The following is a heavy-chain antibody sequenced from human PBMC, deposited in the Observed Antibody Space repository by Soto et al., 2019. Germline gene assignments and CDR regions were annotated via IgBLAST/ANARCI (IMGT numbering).Heavy chain of an antibody. CDR1: GGSISSYY. Sequence: SETLSLTCTVSGGSISSYYWSWIRQPPGKGLEWIGYIYYSGSTNYNPSLKSRVTISVDTSKNQFSLKLSSVTAADTAVYYCARGFVAADKYWFDPWGQGTLVTVSS. D-gene: IGHD6-13*01. CDR3: ARGFVAADKYWFDP. V-gene: IGHV4-59*01. CDR2: IYYSGST. J-gene: IGHJ5*02.